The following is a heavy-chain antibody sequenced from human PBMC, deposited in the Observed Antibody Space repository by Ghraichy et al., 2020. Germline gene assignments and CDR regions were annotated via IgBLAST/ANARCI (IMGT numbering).Heavy chain of an antibody. CDR1: GFTFSNAW. CDR2: IKSKTDGGTT. CDR3: TTEDSGSWLVRRYYFDY. J-gene: IGHJ4*02. V-gene: IGHV3-15*01. D-gene: IGHD6-19*01. Sequence: GGSLRLSCAASGFTFSNAWMSWVRQAPGKGLEWVGRIKSKTDGGTTDYAAPVKGRFTISRDDSKNTLYLQMNSLKTEDTAVYYCTTEDSGSWLVRRYYFDYWGQGTLVTVSS.